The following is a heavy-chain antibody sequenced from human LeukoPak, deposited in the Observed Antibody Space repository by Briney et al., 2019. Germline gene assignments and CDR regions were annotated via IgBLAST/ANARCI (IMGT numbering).Heavy chain of an antibody. CDR1: GFNVAAYA. CDR2: ISGDSDNR. Sequence: PGGSLRLSCAASGFNVAAYAMYWVRQLPGKSLEWVSHISGDSDNRYSAASVKGRFTISRDNSKNSLYLQMNSLTAEDTALYYCAIAYESGSFYRAFTYWGQGALVTVSS. J-gene: IGHJ4*02. D-gene: IGHD3-10*01. V-gene: IGHV3-43*02. CDR3: AIAYESGSFYRAFTY.